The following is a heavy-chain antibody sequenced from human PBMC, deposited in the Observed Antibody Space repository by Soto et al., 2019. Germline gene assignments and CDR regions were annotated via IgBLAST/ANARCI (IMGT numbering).Heavy chain of an antibody. CDR2: IYHSGST. CDR1: GGSISSGGYS. D-gene: IGHD2-15*01. V-gene: IGHV4-30-2*01. CDR3: ARGQVVAAQH. J-gene: IGHJ4*02. Sequence: SETLSLTCAVSGGSISSGGYSWSWIRQPPGKGLEWIGYIYHSGSTYYNPSLKSRVTISVDRSKNQFSLKLSFVIAADTAVYYCARGQVVAAQHWGQGTLVTVSS.